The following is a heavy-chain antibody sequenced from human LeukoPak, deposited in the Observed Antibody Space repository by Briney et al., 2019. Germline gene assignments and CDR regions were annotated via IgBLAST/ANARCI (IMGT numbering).Heavy chain of an antibody. D-gene: IGHD4-17*01. CDR3: ARVRVLAMDV. CDR2: ISASGSTI. V-gene: IGHV3-48*03. J-gene: IGHJ6*02. Sequence: GGSLILSCAASGFTLSGYEMNWVRQAPGRGLEWVSYISASGSTIHYADSVKGRFIISRDNAKKSLYLQMNSLRAEDTAVYHCARVRVLAMDVWGQGTTVIASS. CDR1: GFTLSGYE.